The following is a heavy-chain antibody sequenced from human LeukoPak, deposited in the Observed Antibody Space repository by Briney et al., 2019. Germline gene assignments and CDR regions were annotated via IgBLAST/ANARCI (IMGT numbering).Heavy chain of an antibody. CDR3: ARDSNGYSSGWSDYYYGMDV. CDR1: GGTFSSYA. J-gene: IGHJ6*02. V-gene: IGHV1-69*04. D-gene: IGHD6-19*01. CDR2: IIPILGIA. Sequence: SVKVSCKASGGTFSSYAISWARQAPGQGLEWMGRIIPILGIANYAQKFQGRVTITADKSTSTAYMELSSLRSEDTAVYYCARDSNGYSSGWSDYYYGMDVWGQGTTVTVSS.